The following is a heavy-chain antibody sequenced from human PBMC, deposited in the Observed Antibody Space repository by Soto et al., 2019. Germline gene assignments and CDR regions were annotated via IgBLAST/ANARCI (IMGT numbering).Heavy chain of an antibody. CDR3: ARVAVGAYWFDP. V-gene: IGHV3-74*01. J-gene: IGHJ5*02. D-gene: IGHD1-26*01. CDR1: GFTFSNYW. Sequence: EVQLVESGGGLVQPGGSLRLSCAASGFTFSNYWMHWIRQAPGDGLVWVSRINMDGTTTNYADSVEGRFTISRDNARNTLWLQMNSLRADDTAVYYCARVAVGAYWFDPWGQGTLVTVSS. CDR2: INMDGTTT.